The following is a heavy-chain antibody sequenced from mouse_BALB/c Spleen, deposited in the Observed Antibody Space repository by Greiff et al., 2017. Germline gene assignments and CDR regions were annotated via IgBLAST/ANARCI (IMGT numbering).Heavy chain of an antibody. V-gene: IGHV5-9-3*01. CDR1: GFTFSSYA. Sequence: VQLKESGGGLVKPGGSLKLSCAASGFTFSSYAMSWVRQTPEKRLEWVATISSGGSYTYYPDSVKGRFTISRDNAKNTLYLQMSSLRSEDTAMYYCARQRYDVAMDYWGQGTSVTVSS. J-gene: IGHJ4*01. CDR3: ARQRYDVAMDY. D-gene: IGHD2-14*01. CDR2: ISSGGSYT.